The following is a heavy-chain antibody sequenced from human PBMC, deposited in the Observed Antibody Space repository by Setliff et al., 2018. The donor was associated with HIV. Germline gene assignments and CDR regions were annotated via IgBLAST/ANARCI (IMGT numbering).Heavy chain of an antibody. CDR1: GFSFSDYF. V-gene: IGHV3-72*01. Sequence: PVGSLRLSCAASGFSFSDYFMDWVRQAPGKGLEWVGRSRNKANRYTTEFAASVKGRFTISRDDSKNSVFLQMNNLKTEDTAVYYCTRTTPDRSGYYYAGDYWGQGILVTVSS. CDR2: SRNKANRYTT. D-gene: IGHD3-3*01. CDR3: TRTTPDRSGYYYAGDY. J-gene: IGHJ4*02.